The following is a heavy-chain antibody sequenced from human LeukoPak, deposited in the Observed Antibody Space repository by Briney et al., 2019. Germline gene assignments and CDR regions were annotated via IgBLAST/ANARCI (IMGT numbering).Heavy chain of an antibody. CDR3: VIGSGWINFDY. CDR2: MNPNSGNT. J-gene: IGHJ4*02. CDR1: GYTFTSYD. D-gene: IGHD6-19*01. Sequence: GASVNVSCKASGYTFTSYDINWVRQATGQGLEWMGWMNPNSGNTGYAQKFQGRVTMTRNTSISTAYMELSSLRSEDTAVYYCVIGSGWINFDYWGQGTLVTVSS. V-gene: IGHV1-8*01.